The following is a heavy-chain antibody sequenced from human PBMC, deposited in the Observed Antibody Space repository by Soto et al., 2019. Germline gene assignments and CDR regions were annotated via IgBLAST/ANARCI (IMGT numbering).Heavy chain of an antibody. CDR3: ARFGITMVRETYFDY. D-gene: IGHD3-10*01. Sequence: PSETLSLTCTVSGGSISSGGYYWSWIRHPPGKGLEWIGYIYYSGSTYYNPSLKSRVTISVDTSKNQFSLKLSSVTAADTAVYYCARFGITMVRETYFDYWGQGTLVTVSS. J-gene: IGHJ4*02. V-gene: IGHV4-30-4*02. CDR1: GGSISSGGYY. CDR2: IYYSGST.